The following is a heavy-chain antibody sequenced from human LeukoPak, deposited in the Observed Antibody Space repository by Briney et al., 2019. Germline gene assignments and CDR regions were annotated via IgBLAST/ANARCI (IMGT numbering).Heavy chain of an antibody. V-gene: IGHV3-30*04. D-gene: IGHD3-10*01. CDR1: GFTFSSYA. CDR2: ISYDGSNK. J-gene: IGHJ5*02. CDR3: ARDLESSYYGSGSPFNWFDP. Sequence: TGGSLRLSCAASGFTFSSYAMHWVRQAPGKGLEWVAVISYDGSNKYYADSVKGRFTISRDNSKNTLYLQINSLRAEDTAVYYCARDLESSYYGSGSPFNWFDPWGQGTLVTVSS.